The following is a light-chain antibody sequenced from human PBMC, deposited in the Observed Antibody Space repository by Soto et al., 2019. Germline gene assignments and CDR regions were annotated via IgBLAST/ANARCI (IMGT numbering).Light chain of an antibody. CDR1: ETINTW. CDR3: QQYDSYSSGP. CDR2: QAS. V-gene: IGKV1-5*03. Sequence: DIQMTQSPPTLSASVVGTVTITCRPSETINTWLAWFQQKPGKAPKLLIYQASTLESGVPSRFSGSGAGTEFTPTISSLQPDDFATYYCQQYDSYSSGPFGQGTKVDIK. J-gene: IGKJ1*01.